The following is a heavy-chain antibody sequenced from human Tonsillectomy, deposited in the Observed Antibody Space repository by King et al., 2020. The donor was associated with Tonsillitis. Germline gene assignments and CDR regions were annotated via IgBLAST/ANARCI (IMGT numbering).Heavy chain of an antibody. V-gene: IGHV4-4*07. CDR3: ARDTAMVSSDYYYYYGMDV. D-gene: IGHD5-18*01. CDR2: IYTSGST. Sequence: LQLQESGPGLVKPSETLSLTCTVSGGSISSYYWSWFRQPAGKGLEWIGRIYTSGSTNYNPSLKSRVTMSVDTSKNQFSLKLSSVTAADTAVYYCARDTAMVSSDYYYYYGMDVWGQGTTVTVSS. J-gene: IGHJ6*02. CDR1: GGSISSYY.